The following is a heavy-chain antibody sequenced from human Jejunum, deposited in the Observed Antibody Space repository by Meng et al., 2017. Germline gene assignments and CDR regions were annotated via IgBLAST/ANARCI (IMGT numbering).Heavy chain of an antibody. CDR1: GGSVSTSNYY. D-gene: IGHD3-16*01. V-gene: IGHV4-61*01. Sequence: QVQLQESGPGRVWPTETLSLTCTISGGSVSTSNYYWSWFRQPPVKGLEWIGYMSSSGSTNYNSSLKRRVTISIDRSKNQFSLKLTSVTAADTAVYYCARSHGGYWGQGSLVTVSS. CDR2: MSSSGST. CDR3: ARSHGGY. J-gene: IGHJ4*02.